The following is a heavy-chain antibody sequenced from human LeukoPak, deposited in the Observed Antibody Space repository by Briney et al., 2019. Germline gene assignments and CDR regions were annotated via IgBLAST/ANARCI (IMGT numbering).Heavy chain of an antibody. V-gene: IGHV3-23*01. CDR2: ISSSGGNT. D-gene: IGHD3-10*01. CDR1: GFTFSSYA. J-gene: IGHJ4*02. Sequence: GGSLRLSCAASGFTFSSYAMTWVRQAPRKGLDWVSAISSSGGNTYYEDAPQGRFTISRDDSKNSLYLQMNSLRAEDTAVYDCAKDYGSGSYYWHYWGQGTLVTVSS. CDR3: AKDYGSGSYYWHY.